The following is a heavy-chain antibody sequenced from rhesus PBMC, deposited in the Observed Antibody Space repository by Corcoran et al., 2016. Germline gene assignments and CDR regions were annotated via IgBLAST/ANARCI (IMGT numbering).Heavy chain of an antibody. J-gene: IGHJ2*01. CDR1: GGSISSGYYY. CDR2: ITYGGRT. V-gene: IGHV4-122*02. CDR3: ARAFYWYFDL. Sequence: QVQLQESGPGLVKPSETLSLTCAVSGGSISSGYYYWSWICKPPGKGREWIGYITYGGRTSYIPSRKSRVTLSRDTSKNQFSLEVSSVTAADTAVYYCARAFYWYFDLWGPGTPITIAS.